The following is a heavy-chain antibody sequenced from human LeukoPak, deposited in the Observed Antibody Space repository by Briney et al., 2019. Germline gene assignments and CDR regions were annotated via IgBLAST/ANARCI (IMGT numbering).Heavy chain of an antibody. D-gene: IGHD5-12*01. Sequence: GGSLRLSCAASGFTFSSYWMHWVRQAPGKGLVWVSRINSDGSSTSYADSVKGRFTISRDNAKNTLYLQMNSLRAEDTAVYYCARSTNRGYSGYDSRSFDYWGQGTLVTVSS. J-gene: IGHJ4*02. CDR2: INSDGSST. CDR3: ARSTNRGYSGYDSRSFDY. CDR1: GFTFSSYW. V-gene: IGHV3-74*01.